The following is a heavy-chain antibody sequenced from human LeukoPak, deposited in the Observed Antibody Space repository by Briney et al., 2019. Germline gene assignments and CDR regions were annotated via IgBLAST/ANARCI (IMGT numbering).Heavy chain of an antibody. V-gene: IGHV3-48*03. CDR1: GFTFSSYE. J-gene: IGHJ4*02. CDR3: ARGRYFDWL. Sequence: PGGSLRVSCAASGFTFSSYEMNGVRQAPGKGLEWVSYISSSGSTIYYADSVKGRFTISRDNAKNSLYLQMNSLRAEDTAVYYCARGRYFDWLRGQGTLVTVSS. CDR2: ISSSGSTI. D-gene: IGHD3-9*01.